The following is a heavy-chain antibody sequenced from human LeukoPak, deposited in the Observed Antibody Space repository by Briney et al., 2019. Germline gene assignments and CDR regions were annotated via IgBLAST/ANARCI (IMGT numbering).Heavy chain of an antibody. J-gene: IGHJ1*01. CDR2: IYHSGNT. D-gene: IGHD2-2*01. CDR1: GYSISSGYY. CDR3: ALCNVVVPVFYFQH. Sequence: SETLSLTCTVSGYSISSGYYWGWIRQPPGKGLEWIGSIYHSGNTYYNPSLKSRVTISVDTSKNQFSLKLSSVTAADTAVYYCALCNVVVPVFYFQHWGQGTLVTVSS. V-gene: IGHV4-38-2*02.